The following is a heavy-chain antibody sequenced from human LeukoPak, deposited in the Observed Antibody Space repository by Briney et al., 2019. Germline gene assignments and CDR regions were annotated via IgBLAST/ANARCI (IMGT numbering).Heavy chain of an antibody. CDR1: GYSFTSYW. D-gene: IGHD6-19*01. Sequence: GESLKISCKGSGYSFTSYWIGWVRQMPGKGLEWMGIIYPGDSDTRYSPSFQGQVTISADKSISTAYLQGSSLKASDTAMYYCARLSWGSSGWYSAYYFDYWGQGTLVTVSS. V-gene: IGHV5-51*01. J-gene: IGHJ4*02. CDR2: IYPGDSDT. CDR3: ARLSWGSSGWYSAYYFDY.